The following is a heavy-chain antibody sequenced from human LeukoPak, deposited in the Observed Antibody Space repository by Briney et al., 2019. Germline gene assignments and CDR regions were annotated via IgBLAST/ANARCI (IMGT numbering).Heavy chain of an antibody. J-gene: IGHJ4*02. D-gene: IGHD1-1*01. CDR3: ASSVYNWNDFSYYFDY. CDR1: GFTFISYW. Sequence: PGGSLRLSCAASGFTFISYWMSWVRQAPGKGLECVANIKQDGSEKYYVDSVKGRFTISRDNAKNSLYLQMNSLRAEDTAVYYCASSVYNWNDFSYYFDYWGQGTPVTVSS. CDR2: IKQDGSEK. V-gene: IGHV3-7*01.